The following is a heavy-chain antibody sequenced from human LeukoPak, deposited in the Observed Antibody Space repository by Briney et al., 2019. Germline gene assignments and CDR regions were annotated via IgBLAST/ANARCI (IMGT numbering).Heavy chain of an antibody. CDR1: GYTFTGYY. Sequence: ASVKVSCKASGYTFTGYYMHWVRQAPGQGLEWMGWINPNSGGTNYAQKFQGRVTMTRDTSISTAYMELSRLRSDDTAVYYCARVAGWFGELLPTYYYYGMDVWGQGTTVTVSS. D-gene: IGHD3-10*01. J-gene: IGHJ6*02. CDR3: ARVAGWFGELLPTYYYYGMDV. V-gene: IGHV1-2*02. CDR2: INPNSGGT.